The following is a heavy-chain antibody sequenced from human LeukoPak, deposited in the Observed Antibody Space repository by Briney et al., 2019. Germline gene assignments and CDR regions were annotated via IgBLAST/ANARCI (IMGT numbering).Heavy chain of an antibody. J-gene: IGHJ5*02. D-gene: IGHD3-3*01. CDR1: GGTFSSYA. CDR3: ARDHYDFWSGYSNWFDP. Sequence: SVKVSCKASGGTFSSYAISWVRQAPGQGLEWMGRIIPILGIANYAQKFQGRVTITADKSTSTAYMELSSLRSEDTAVYYCARDHYDFWSGYSNWFDPWGQGTLVTVSS. CDR2: IIPILGIA. V-gene: IGHV1-69*04.